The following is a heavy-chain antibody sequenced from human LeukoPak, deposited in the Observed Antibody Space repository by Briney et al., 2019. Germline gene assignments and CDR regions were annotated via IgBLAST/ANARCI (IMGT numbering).Heavy chain of an antibody. D-gene: IGHD2-2*01. V-gene: IGHV3-74*01. CDR1: GFTFSSYW. J-gene: IGHJ4*02. CDR2: INSDGTT. CDR3: ARDPIIIVPAALDY. Sequence: SGXSLRLSCAASGFTFSSYWMHWVRQAPGKGVGWVSRINSDGTTSYSDSVKGRFTISRDNVKNTLYLQMNSLRAEDTAVYYCARDPIIIVPAALDYWGQGTLVTVSS.